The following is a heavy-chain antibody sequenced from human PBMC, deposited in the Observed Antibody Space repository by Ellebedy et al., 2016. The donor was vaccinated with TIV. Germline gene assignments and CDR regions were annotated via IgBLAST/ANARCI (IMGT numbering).Heavy chain of an antibody. CDR1: GFTFDDYT. CDR3: ARETNYYDSSPMDV. D-gene: IGHD3-22*01. CDR2: IRSKDYDGTT. V-gene: IGHV3-49*04. Sequence: PGGSLRLSCTASGFTFDDYTMSRVRQAPGRGLECVGFIRSKDYDGTTEYAASVKGRFTISRDDSRSIVYLQMNSLKTEDTAVYYCARETNYYDSSPMDVWGQGTTVTVSS. J-gene: IGHJ6*02.